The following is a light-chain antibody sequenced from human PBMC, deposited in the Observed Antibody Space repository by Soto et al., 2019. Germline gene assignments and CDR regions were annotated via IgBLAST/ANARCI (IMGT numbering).Light chain of an antibody. CDR1: SSDVGGYNY. J-gene: IGLJ3*02. Sequence: QSVLTQPPSASGSPGQSVTISCTGTSSDVGGYNYVSWYQQHPGKAPKLMIYEVSKRPSGVPDRFSGSKSGNTASLTVSGLQAEDEADYYCSADAGSNHNWVFGGGTKLTVL. CDR2: EVS. CDR3: SADAGSNHNWV. V-gene: IGLV2-8*01.